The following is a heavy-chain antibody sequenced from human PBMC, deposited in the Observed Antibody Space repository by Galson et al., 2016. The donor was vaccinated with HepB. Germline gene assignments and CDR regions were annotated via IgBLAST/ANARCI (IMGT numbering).Heavy chain of an antibody. V-gene: IGHV4-59*01. J-gene: IGHJ4*02. CDR2: IYYTGST. D-gene: IGHD3-10*01. CDR3: ARVGYYGSGRAYYFDS. Sequence: TLSLTCTVSGGSFSSYYWSWIRQPPGKGLEWIGYIYYTGSTNYNPSLKSRVTISVDTSKNQFSLKLRSVTAADTAVYYCARVGYYGSGRAYYFDSWGQGRLVTVSS. CDR1: GGSFSSYY.